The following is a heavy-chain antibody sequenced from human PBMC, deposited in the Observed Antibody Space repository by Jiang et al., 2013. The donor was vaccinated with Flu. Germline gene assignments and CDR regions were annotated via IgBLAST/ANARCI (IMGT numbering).Heavy chain of an antibody. Sequence: LLKPSETLSLTCTVSGGSINNYYWSWVRQPPGKGLEWIGYVYYSGGTNYNPSLKSRVAISLDTSNNLFSLKLTSVTAADTAMYYCARLVRGVHWYFDLWGRGTLVTVSS. CDR3: ARLVRGVHWYFDL. D-gene: IGHD3-10*01. CDR2: VYYSGGT. CDR1: GGSINNYY. J-gene: IGHJ2*01. V-gene: IGHV4-59*08.